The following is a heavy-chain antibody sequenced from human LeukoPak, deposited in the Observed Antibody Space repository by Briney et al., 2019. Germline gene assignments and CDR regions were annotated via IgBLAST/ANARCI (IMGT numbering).Heavy chain of an antibody. V-gene: IGHV1-18*01. CDR3: ARPAYYCGGDCYPH. CDR1: GYTFTSYG. CDR2: ISAYNGNT. J-gene: IGHJ4*02. D-gene: IGHD2-21*02. Sequence: ASVKVSCKASGYTFTSYGISWVRQAPGQGLEGMGWISAYNGNTNYAQKLQGRVTMTTDTSTSTAYMELRSLRSDDTAVYYCARPAYYCGGDCYPHWGQGTLVTVSS.